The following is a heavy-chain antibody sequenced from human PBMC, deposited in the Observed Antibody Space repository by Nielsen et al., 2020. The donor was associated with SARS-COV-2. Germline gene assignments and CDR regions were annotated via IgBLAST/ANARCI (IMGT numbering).Heavy chain of an antibody. J-gene: IGHJ4*02. D-gene: IGHD3-10*01. V-gene: IGHV4-59*01. CDR3: AREGEDGSGSYYNVWYFDY. CDR1: GGSISSYY. Sequence: ESLKISCTVSGGSISSYYWSWIRQPPGKGLEWIGYIYYSGSTNYNPPLKSRVTISVDTSKNQFSLKLSSVTAADTAVYYCAREGEDGSGSYYNVWYFDYWGQGTLVTVSS. CDR2: IYYSGST.